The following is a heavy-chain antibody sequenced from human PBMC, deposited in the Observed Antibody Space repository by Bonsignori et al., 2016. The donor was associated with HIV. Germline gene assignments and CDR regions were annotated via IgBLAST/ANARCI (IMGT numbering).Heavy chain of an antibody. Sequence: ASVKVSCKVSGYTLTELSMHWVRQAPGKGLEWMGGFDPEDGETIYAQKFQGRVTMTEDTSTDTAYMELSSLRSEDTAVYYCATFGYSSSWFPFDYWGQGTLVTVSS. CDR1: GYTLTELS. D-gene: IGHD6-13*01. V-gene: IGHV1-24*01. CDR3: ATFGYSSSWFPFDY. J-gene: IGHJ4*02. CDR2: FDPEDGET.